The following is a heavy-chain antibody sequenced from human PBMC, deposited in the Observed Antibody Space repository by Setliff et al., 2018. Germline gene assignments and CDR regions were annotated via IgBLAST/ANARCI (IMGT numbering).Heavy chain of an antibody. J-gene: IGHJ4*02. V-gene: IGHV3-23*05. CDR3: ARTCSGSGCYAGLES. CDR1: GFTFGFYA. CDR2: IYSRANSA. Sequence: PGGSLRLSCAASGFTFGFYAMAWVRQAPGKGLEWVSHIYSRANSAVYADSVKGRFTISRDNSKNTLYLQMNSLRPEDTAVYYCARTCSGSGCYAGLESWGQGTPVTVSS. D-gene: IGHD2-15*01.